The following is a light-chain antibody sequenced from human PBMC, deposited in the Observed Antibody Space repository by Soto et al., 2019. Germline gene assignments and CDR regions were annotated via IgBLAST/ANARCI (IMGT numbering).Light chain of an antibody. J-gene: IGLJ1*01. CDR2: DDN. V-gene: IGLV2-14*03. Sequence: QSALTQPASVSGSPGQSITISCTGASTDVDGYDYVSWYQQHPGPAPKLMIYDDNNRPSGVSYRFSGSKSGDTASLPISGLQAEDDADYYCRSYKSSAPFYVFGTGTKLTVL. CDR3: RSYKSSAPFYV. CDR1: STDVDGYDY.